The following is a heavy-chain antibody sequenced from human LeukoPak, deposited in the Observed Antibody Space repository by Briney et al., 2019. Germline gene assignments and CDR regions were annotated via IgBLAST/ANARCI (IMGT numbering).Heavy chain of an antibody. CDR3: ARELRFLEWLSHFDY. V-gene: IGHV1-2*04. CDR2: INPNSGGT. Sequence: ASVKVSCKASGYTFTGYYMHWVRQAPGQGLEWMGWINPNSGGTNYAQKFQGWVTMTRDTSISTAYMELSRLRSDDTAVYYCARELRFLEWLSHFDYWGQGTLVTVSS. D-gene: IGHD3-3*01. J-gene: IGHJ4*02. CDR1: GYTFTGYY.